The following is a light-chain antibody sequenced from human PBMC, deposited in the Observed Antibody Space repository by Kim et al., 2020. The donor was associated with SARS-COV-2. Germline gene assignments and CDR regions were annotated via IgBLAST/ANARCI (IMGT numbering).Light chain of an antibody. Sequence: GQPTTICTTATTGGVVGNYLVTVYQQHPGQAPTLMLYDVSNRPSGVSNRFSGSRSGNTASLTISGLQAEDEDDYYCSSYTSSSTVVFGGGTQLTVL. CDR3: SSYTSSSTVV. CDR2: DVS. J-gene: IGLJ2*01. CDR1: TGGVVGNYL. V-gene: IGLV2-14*03.